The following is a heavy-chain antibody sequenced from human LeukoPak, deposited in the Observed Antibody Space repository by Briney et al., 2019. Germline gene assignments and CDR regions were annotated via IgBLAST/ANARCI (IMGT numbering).Heavy chain of an antibody. CDR3: ARGGLLWFGELLEPEYFQH. J-gene: IGHJ1*01. CDR2: IYTSGST. V-gene: IGHV4-61*02. Sequence: SETLSLTCTVSGGSISSGSYYWSWIRQPAGKGLEWIGRIYTSGSTNYNPSLKSRVTISVDTSKNQFSLKLSSVTAADTAVYYCARGGLLWFGELLEPEYFQHWGQGTLVTVSS. CDR1: GGSISSGSYY. D-gene: IGHD3-10*01.